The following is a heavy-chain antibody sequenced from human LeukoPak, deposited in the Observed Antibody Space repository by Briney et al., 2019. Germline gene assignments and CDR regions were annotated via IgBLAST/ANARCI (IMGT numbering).Heavy chain of an antibody. J-gene: IGHJ4*02. CDR2: INPSGGST. CDR1: GYTLTSYY. CDR3: ARDGPSYSSSWQHFDY. Sequence: GASVKVSCKASGYTLTSYYMHWVRQAPGQGLEWMGIINPSGGSTSYAQKFQGRVTMTRDTSTSTVYMELSSLRSEDTAVYYCARDGPSYSSSWQHFDYWGQGTLVTVSS. V-gene: IGHV1-46*01. D-gene: IGHD6-13*01.